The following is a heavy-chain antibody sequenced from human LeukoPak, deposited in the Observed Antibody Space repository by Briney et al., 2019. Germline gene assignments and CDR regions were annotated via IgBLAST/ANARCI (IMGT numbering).Heavy chain of an antibody. V-gene: IGHV3-15*01. CDR2: IKSKTDGGTT. Sequence: GGSLRLSCAASGFTLSNAWMSWVSQARGKGLEWVGRIKSKTDGGTTDYAAPVKGRFTISRDDLKNTLYLQMNSLKTEDTAVYYCIIQVGATTFDYWGQGTLVTVSS. CDR1: GFTLSNAW. J-gene: IGHJ4*02. CDR3: IIQVGATTFDY. D-gene: IGHD1-26*01.